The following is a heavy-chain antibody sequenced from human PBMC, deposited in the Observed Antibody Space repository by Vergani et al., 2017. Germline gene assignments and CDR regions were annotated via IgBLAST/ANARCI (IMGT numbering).Heavy chain of an antibody. CDR3: AKVQVTTSAGHFDF. CDR1: GFNFEDYA. CDR2: ISWNSDYI. D-gene: IGHD6-13*01. J-gene: IGHJ4*02. V-gene: IGHV3-9*01. Sequence: EVQLVESGGHLAQPGRSLTLSCAASGFNFEDYAMHWVRQTPDRGLEWISGISWNSDYIGYADSVKGRFSISRDNAKTSLFLEMNSLRVDDTAIYYCAKVQVTTSAGHFDFWGRGTLVTVSS.